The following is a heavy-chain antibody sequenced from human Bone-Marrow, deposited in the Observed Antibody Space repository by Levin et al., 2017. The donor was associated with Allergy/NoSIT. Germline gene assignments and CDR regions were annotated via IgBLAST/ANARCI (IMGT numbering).Heavy chain of an antibody. CDR1: GFSFSDYH. Sequence: GGSLRLSCDTSGFSFSDYHMDWVRQAPGKGLEWVGRARNVADSYTTQYAASMTGRFTISRDDSENSLYLQMNSLKSEDTAVYYCARVSAGFHYYFDSWGQGTLVTVSS. D-gene: IGHD3-9*01. V-gene: IGHV3-72*01. J-gene: IGHJ4*02. CDR3: ARVSAGFHYYFDS. CDR2: ARNVADSYTT.